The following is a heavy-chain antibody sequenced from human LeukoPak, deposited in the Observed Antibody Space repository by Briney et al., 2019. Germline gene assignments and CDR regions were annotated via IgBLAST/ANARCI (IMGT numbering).Heavy chain of an antibody. Sequence: PGGSLRLSCTVSGFTVGNNYMSWVRQAPGKGLEWVALMYSRVSSHYADSVRGRFTISRDSSKNTVYLQMNSLTAEDTAVYYCARGQIVGVQGDFWGQGTLVTVSS. CDR1: GFTVGNNY. CDR3: ARGQIVGVQGDF. J-gene: IGHJ4*02. D-gene: IGHD1-26*01. V-gene: IGHV3-66*02. CDR2: MYSRVSS.